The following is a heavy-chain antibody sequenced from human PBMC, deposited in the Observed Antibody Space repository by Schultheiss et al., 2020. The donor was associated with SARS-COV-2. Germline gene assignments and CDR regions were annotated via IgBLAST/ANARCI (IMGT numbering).Heavy chain of an antibody. Sequence: SETLSLTCTVSGGSISSYYWGWIRQPPGKGLEWIGSIYYSGSTNYNPSLKSRVTISVDTSKNQFSLKLSSVTAADTAVYYCARAQRDHTLRGGNWYFDLWGRGTLVTVSS. J-gene: IGHJ2*01. CDR3: ARAQRDHTLRGGNWYFDL. CDR2: IYYSGST. CDR1: GGSISSYY. V-gene: IGHV4-59*01. D-gene: IGHD3-16*01.